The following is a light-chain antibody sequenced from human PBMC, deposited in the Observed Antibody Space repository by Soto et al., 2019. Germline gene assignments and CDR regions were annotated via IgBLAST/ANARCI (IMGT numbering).Light chain of an antibody. CDR3: SSYTSSNIPV. CDR1: TSDIGGYHY. J-gene: IGLJ2*01. Sequence: QSVLTQPASVSGSPGQSITISCTETTSDIGGYHYVSWYQQHPGKVPKLVIYDVDNRPSGVSDRFSGSKSGNTASLTISGLQAEDEADYFCSSYTSSNIPVFGGGTKLTVL. CDR2: DVD. V-gene: IGLV2-14*01.